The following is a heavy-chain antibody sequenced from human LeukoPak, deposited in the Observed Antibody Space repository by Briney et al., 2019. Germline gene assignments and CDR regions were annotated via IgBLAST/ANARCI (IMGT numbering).Heavy chain of an antibody. J-gene: IGHJ4*02. Sequence: SETLSLTCTVSGGSLSSYSWSWIRQRAGKGLEWIGRIYTSGSTSYNPSLTSRVSMSLDTSKKQISLKLSSVTAADTAVYYCARETLTFPDFWGQGTLVTVSS. V-gene: IGHV4-4*07. CDR1: GGSLSSYS. CDR3: ARETLTFPDF. CDR2: IYTSGST. D-gene: IGHD3-9*01.